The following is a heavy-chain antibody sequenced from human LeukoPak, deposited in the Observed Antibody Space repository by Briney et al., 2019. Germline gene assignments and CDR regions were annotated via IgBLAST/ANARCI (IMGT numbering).Heavy chain of an antibody. CDR2: MNPNSGDR. V-gene: IGHV1-2*02. Sequence: ASVKVSCKPSGYTFTAYNIHWVRQAPGQGLEWMGWMNPNSGDRNYAQNFQGRVTMTRDTSISTAYMELSSLRSDDTAVYFCLRGGGRSYCDYWGQGTPVTVSS. D-gene: IGHD2-15*01. J-gene: IGHJ4*02. CDR3: LRGGGRSYCDY. CDR1: GYTFTAYN.